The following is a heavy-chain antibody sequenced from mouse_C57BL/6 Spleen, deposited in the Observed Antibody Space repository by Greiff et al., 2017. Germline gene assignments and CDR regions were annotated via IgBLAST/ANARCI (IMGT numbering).Heavy chain of an antibody. D-gene: IGHD1-1*01. V-gene: IGHV14-2*01. CDR1: GSNIKDYY. J-gene: IGHJ1*03. CDR3: DREGGAYGSSYEGYLDV. CDR2: IDTEDGET. Sequence: VQLQQSGAELVKPGASVKLSCTASGSNIKDYYMHWVKQRTEQGLEWIGRIDTEDGETKYGQKFQGKATITTDTCSNTPYLQLSSLTSEDTAVYYGDREGGAYGSSYEGYLDVWGTGTTVTVT.